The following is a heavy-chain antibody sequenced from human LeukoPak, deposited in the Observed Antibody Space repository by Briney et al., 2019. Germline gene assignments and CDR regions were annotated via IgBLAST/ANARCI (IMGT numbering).Heavy chain of an antibody. CDR2: ISSSSSYI. Sequence: KPGGSLRLSCAASGFTFSSYSMNWVRQAPGKGLEWVSSISSSSSYIYYADSVKGRFTISRGNAKNSLYLQMNSLRAEDTAVYYCARDKEYSSGWYSSPVDYWGQGTLVTVSS. CDR3: ARDKEYSSGWYSSPVDY. V-gene: IGHV3-21*01. CDR1: GFTFSSYS. J-gene: IGHJ4*02. D-gene: IGHD6-19*01.